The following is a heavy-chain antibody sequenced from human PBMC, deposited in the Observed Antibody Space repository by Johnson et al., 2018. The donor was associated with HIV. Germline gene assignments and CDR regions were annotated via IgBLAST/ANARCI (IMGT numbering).Heavy chain of an antibody. CDR3: SNHNGRDSGGPFDALDI. D-gene: IGHD6-25*01. J-gene: IGHJ3*02. Sequence: QVQLVESGGGVVQPGGSLRLSCAASGFPFSNYGMHWVRQAPGKGLEWVAFIRFDGRNKYYVDSVKCRFTISRASSKNTLYLQMNSLRPEDTAVYYCSNHNGRDSGGPFDALDIWGQGTRVTVSS. CDR1: GFPFSNYG. CDR2: IRFDGRNK. V-gene: IGHV3-30*02.